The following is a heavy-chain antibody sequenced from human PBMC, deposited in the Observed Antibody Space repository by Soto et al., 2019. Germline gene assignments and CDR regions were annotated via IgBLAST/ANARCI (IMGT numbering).Heavy chain of an antibody. J-gene: IGHJ6*02. D-gene: IGHD2-2*02. Sequence: ASVKVSCKASGYTFTSYYMHWVRQAPGQGLEWMGIINPSGGSTSYAQKFQGRVTMTRDTSTSTVYMELSSLRSEDTAVYYCAREGGIVVVPAAIASFSYHGMDVWGQGTTVTVSS. CDR1: GYTFTSYY. CDR2: INPSGGST. V-gene: IGHV1-46*01. CDR3: AREGGIVVVPAAIASFSYHGMDV.